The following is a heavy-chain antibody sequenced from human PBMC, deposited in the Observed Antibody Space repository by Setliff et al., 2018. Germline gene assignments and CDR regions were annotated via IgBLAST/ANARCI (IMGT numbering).Heavy chain of an antibody. D-gene: IGHD3-3*01. Sequence: SVKVSCKASGGTFTNYAISWVRQAPGQGLEWMGRIIPIFGTANYAQKFQGRVTITADKSTSTVYMELSSLRSEDTAVYYCARDARDFWSGYSSHEGFDPWGQGTLVTVPQ. V-gene: IGHV1-69*06. J-gene: IGHJ5*02. CDR3: ARDARDFWSGYSSHEGFDP. CDR1: GGTFTNYA. CDR2: IIPIFGTA.